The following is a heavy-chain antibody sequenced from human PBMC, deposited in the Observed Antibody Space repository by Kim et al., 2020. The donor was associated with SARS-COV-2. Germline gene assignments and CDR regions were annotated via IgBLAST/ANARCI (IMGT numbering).Heavy chain of an antibody. J-gene: IGHJ4*02. D-gene: IGHD6-13*01. V-gene: IGHV3-23*01. CDR3: AKDGAASSRLSFFDY. Sequence: ASFVKGRFTISRENSKNTMFLQMSSLRAEDTALYYCAKDGAASSRLSFFDYWGQGTLVTVSS.